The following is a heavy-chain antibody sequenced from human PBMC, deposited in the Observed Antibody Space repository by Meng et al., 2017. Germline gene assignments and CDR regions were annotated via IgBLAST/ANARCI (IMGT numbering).Heavy chain of an antibody. V-gene: IGHV1-3*01. Sequence: ASVKVSCKASGYTFTSYAMHWVRQAPGQRLEWMGWINAGNGNTKYSQKFQGRVTITRDTSASTAHMELSSLRSEDTAVYYCARSLVSGFSPGSWYYFDYWGQGTLVTVSS. CDR3: ARSLVSGFSPGSWYYFDY. CDR2: INAGNGNT. D-gene: IGHD6-13*01. J-gene: IGHJ4*02. CDR1: GYTFTSYA.